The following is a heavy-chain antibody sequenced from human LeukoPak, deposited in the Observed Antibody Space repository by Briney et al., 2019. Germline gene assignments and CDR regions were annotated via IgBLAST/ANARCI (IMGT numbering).Heavy chain of an antibody. Sequence: SGPTLVNPTQTLTLTCTFSGFSLSTSGVGVGWIRQPPGKALEWLALIYWNDDKRYSPSLKSRLTITKDTSKNQVVLTMTNMDPVDTATYYCAHSAYYYDSSGSYYDDYWGQGTLVTVSS. CDR2: IYWNDDK. D-gene: IGHD3-22*01. V-gene: IGHV2-5*01. CDR3: AHSAYYYDSSGSYYDDY. J-gene: IGHJ4*02. CDR1: GFSLSTSGVG.